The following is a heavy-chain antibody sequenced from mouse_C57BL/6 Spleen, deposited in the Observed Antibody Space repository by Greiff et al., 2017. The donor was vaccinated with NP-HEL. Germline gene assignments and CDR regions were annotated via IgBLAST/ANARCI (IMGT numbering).Heavy chain of an antibody. J-gene: IGHJ2*01. CDR1: GYAFSSYW. D-gene: IGHD2-3*01. CDR2: IYPGDGDT. CDR3: ARPVYDLYFDY. Sequence: QVQLQQSGAELVKPGASVKISCKASGYAFSSYWMNWVKQRPGKGLEWIGQIYPGDGDTNYNGKFKGKATLTADKSSSTAYMQLSSLTSEDSAVYFCARPVYDLYFDYWGQGTTLTVSS. V-gene: IGHV1-80*01.